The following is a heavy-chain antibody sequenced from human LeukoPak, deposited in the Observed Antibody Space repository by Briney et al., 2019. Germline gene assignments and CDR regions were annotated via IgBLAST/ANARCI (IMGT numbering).Heavy chain of an antibody. CDR1: GGSIRIYS. CDR2: ISYSGST. Sequence: NPSETLSLTCTVSGGSIRIYSWSWIRQSPGNGLEWIGSISYSGSTDYNPSLNNRVTISVDRSKNNFSLRLTSVSAADTAVYYCARYSSSWFLTDYYYYMDIWGKGTTVIVSS. J-gene: IGHJ6*03. D-gene: IGHD6-13*01. V-gene: IGHV4-59*08. CDR3: ARYSSSWFLTDYYYYMDI.